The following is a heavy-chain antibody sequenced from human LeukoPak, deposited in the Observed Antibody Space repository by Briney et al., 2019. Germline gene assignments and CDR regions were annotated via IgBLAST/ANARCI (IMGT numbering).Heavy chain of an antibody. CDR1: GFTFGSYT. D-gene: IGHD6-13*01. J-gene: IGHJ4*02. Sequence: GGSLRLSCAASGFTFGSYTMIWVRQAPGKGLEWVSSISSSSSYIYYADSVKGRFTISRDNAKNSLYLQMNSLRAEDTAVYYCARDAAAAGSDYWGQGTLVTVSS. V-gene: IGHV3-21*01. CDR3: ARDAAAAGSDY. CDR2: ISSSSSYI.